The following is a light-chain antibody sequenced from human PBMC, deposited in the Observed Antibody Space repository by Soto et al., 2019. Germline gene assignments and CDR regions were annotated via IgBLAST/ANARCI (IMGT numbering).Light chain of an antibody. CDR1: QSISNS. CDR2: GAS. CDR3: QQYNNWPPRT. Sequence: EIVMTQSPASLSVSPGETATLSCRASQSISNSLAWYQQKPGQAPSLLIYGASTRATGIPARFSGSGSGTEFTLTISSLQSEDSALYSYQQYNNWPPRTFGQGTKLEIK. V-gene: IGKV3-15*01. J-gene: IGKJ2*01.